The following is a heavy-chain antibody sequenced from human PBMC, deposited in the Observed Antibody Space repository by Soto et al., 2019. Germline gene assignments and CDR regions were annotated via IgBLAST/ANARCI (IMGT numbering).Heavy chain of an antibody. D-gene: IGHD2-15*01. CDR2: ISPYKGDT. J-gene: IGHJ4*02. CDR1: NYDFRDYG. V-gene: IGHV1-18*01. CDR3: ARDSRHRWPKFDY. Sequence: ASVKVSCKASNYDFRDYGFSWVRQAPGQGLEWMGWISPYKGDTNYAQKFQGRVTMTTDTSTSTAYMELRSLRSDDTAVYYCARDSRHRWPKFDYWGQGTLVTVSS.